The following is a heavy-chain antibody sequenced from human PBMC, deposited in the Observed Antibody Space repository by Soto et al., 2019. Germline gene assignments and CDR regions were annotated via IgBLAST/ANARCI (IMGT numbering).Heavy chain of an antibody. CDR2: IIPIFGTA. CDR3: ARVKHFDWGTYYYYGMDV. D-gene: IGHD3-9*01. V-gene: IGHV1-69*13. Sequence: VASVKVSCKASGGTFSSYAISWVRQAPGQGLGWMGGIIPIFGTANYAQKFQGRVTITADESTSTAYMELSSLRSEDTAVYYCARVKHFDWGTYYYYGMDVWGQGTTVTVSS. CDR1: GGTFSSYA. J-gene: IGHJ6*02.